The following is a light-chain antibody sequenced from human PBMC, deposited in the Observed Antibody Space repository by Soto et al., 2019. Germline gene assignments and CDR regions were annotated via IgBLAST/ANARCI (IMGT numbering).Light chain of an antibody. CDR2: HAS. Sequence: DIQITQSPSSLSSSVRERFTITCRASQSISSYLNWYQQKPGKAPKVLIYHASNLQSGVPSRFSGSGSGTEFTLTISSLQPDDFATYYCQQYNSYSFGQGTKVDIK. CDR1: QSISSY. J-gene: IGKJ1*01. V-gene: IGKV1-5*01. CDR3: QQYNSYS.